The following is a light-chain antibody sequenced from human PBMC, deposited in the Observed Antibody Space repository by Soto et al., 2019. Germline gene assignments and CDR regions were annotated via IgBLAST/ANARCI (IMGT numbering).Light chain of an antibody. CDR1: QSVSSS. CDR3: RPCGTAGT. Sequence: TPYYRASQSVSSSLAWYQQNPGQAPRLLISGASTRATGIPARFSGSGYGTDVTRTSSRQEPEDAAVYYCRPCGTAGTFGQGTKVDIK. J-gene: IGKJ1*01. V-gene: IGKV3-20*01. CDR2: GAS.